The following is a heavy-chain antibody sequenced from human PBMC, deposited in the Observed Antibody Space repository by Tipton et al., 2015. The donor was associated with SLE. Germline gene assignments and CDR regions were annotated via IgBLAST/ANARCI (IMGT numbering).Heavy chain of an antibody. CDR1: GASISSHY. J-gene: IGHJ1*01. V-gene: IGHV4-59*08. CDR2: THYSESS. CDR3: VRHGLQWLTPAEYFQH. D-gene: IGHD6-19*01. Sequence: TLSLTCTVSGASISSHYWNWIRQPPGKGLEWIGYTHYSESSNYNPSLKSRVTMSVDTSKNHFSLTLTSVTAADTAVYYCVRHGLQWLTPAEYFQHWGQGTLVTVSS.